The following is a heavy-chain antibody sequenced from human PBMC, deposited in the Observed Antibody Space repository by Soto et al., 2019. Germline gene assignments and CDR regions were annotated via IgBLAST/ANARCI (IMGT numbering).Heavy chain of an antibody. J-gene: IGHJ6*02. CDR3: ARGPRAPPPHGYGMDV. CDR2: ISGGGGTT. V-gene: IGHV3-23*01. Sequence: EVQLLESGGGLVQPGGSLRLSCAASGFTFSSHVMNWVRQAPGKGLEWVAAISGGGGTTFYGDSVEGRFTMSRDNSKNTLFLHMNSLRAEDTAVYYCARGPRAPPPHGYGMDVWGQGTTVTVSS. CDR1: GFTFSSHV.